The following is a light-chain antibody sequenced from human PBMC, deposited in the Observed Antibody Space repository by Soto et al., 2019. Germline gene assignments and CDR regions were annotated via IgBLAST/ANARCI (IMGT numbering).Light chain of an antibody. CDR3: QVWDSGSDYV. J-gene: IGLJ1*01. CDR2: DDT. Sequence: SYELTQPPSVSVAPGQTARMTCGGNNIGGKSVHWYQQRPGQAPALVVYDDTDRPLGIPERFSGSNSGNTATLTISRVEAGDEADYYCQVWDSGSDYVFGTGTKVTVL. V-gene: IGLV3-21*02. CDR1: NIGGKS.